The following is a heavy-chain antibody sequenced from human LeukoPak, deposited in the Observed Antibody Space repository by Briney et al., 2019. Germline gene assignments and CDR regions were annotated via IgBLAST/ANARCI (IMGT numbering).Heavy chain of an antibody. CDR1: GFTVSSDY. D-gene: IGHD3-22*01. CDR3: ARGGSTMTIGPGNELDY. Sequence: SEGSLRLSCAASGFTVSSDYMSWVRQAPGKGLEWVSVIYSGGSTYYADSVKGRFTISRDNSKNTVYLQMNSLRAEDTAVYYCARGGSTMTIGPGNELDYWGQGTLVTVSS. V-gene: IGHV3-53*01. J-gene: IGHJ4*02. CDR2: IYSGGST.